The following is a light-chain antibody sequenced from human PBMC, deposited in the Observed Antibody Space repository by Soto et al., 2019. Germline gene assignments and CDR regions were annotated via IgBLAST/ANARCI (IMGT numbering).Light chain of an antibody. CDR1: QGINNF. V-gene: IGKV1-27*01. J-gene: IGKJ1*01. CDR2: AAS. CDR3: QKYSSPPRT. Sequence: DIPMTQSPSSLSASIGDRVTITCRASQGINNFLAWYQQKPGEAPKLLLYAASILRSGDPSRFSASGSGTDFALTISSLQAEDVATYYCQKYSSPPRTFGQGTRV.